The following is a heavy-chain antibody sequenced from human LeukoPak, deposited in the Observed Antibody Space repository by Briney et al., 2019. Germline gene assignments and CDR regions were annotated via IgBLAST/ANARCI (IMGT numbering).Heavy chain of an antibody. CDR3: ATRYYDILTGYYEEYYFDY. J-gene: IGHJ4*02. D-gene: IGHD3-9*01. Sequence: APVKVSCKASGGTFSSYAISWVRQAPGQGLEWMGGIIPIFGTANYAQKFQGRVTITADKSTSTAYMELSSLRSEDTAVYYCATRYYDILTGYYEEYYFDYWGQGTLVTVSS. CDR2: IIPIFGTA. V-gene: IGHV1-69*06. CDR1: GGTFSSYA.